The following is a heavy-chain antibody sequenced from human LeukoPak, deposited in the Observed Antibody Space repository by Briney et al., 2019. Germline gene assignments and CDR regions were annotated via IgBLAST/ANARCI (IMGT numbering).Heavy chain of an antibody. CDR2: IIPIFGTA. CDR1: GGTFSSYA. V-gene: IGHV1-69*05. CDR3: ASGKYGSKAPVLRFLEWLPHTLYYYMDV. Sequence: SVKVSCKASGGTFSSYAISWVRQAPGQGLEWMGGIIPIFGTANYAQKFQGRVTITTDESTSTAYMELSSLRSEDTAVYYCASGKYGSKAPVLRFLEWLPHTLYYYMDVWGKGTTVTVSS. D-gene: IGHD3-3*01. J-gene: IGHJ6*03.